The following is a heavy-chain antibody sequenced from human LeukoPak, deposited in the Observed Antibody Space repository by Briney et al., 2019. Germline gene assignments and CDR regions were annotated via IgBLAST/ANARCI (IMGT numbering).Heavy chain of an antibody. D-gene: IGHD6-13*01. J-gene: IGHJ3*02. CDR1: GYSISSGYY. CDR2: IYHSGST. Sequence: SETLSLTCTVSGYSISSGYYWGWIRQPPGKGLEWIGSIYHSGSTYYNPSLKSRVTISVDTSKNQFSLKLSSVTAADTAVYYCAITRAADAFDIWGQGTMVTVSS. V-gene: IGHV4-38-2*02. CDR3: AITRAADAFDI.